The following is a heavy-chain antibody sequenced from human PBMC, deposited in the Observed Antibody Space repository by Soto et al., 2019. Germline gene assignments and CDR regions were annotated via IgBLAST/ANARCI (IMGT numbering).Heavy chain of an antibody. V-gene: IGHV1-69*06. CDR3: ARDPPATAKYYYYGMDV. Sequence: SVKVSCKASGGTFSSYTISWVRQAPGQGLEWMGGINPIFGSANYAQKFQGRVTITADKSTSTAYMEMSSLRAEDTAVYYCARDPPATAKYYYYGMDVWGQGTTVTVSS. CDR2: INPIFGSA. D-gene: IGHD2-2*01. J-gene: IGHJ6*02. CDR1: GGTFSSYT.